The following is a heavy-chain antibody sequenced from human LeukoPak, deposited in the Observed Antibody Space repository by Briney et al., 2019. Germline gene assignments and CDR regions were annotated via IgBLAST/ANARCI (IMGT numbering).Heavy chain of an antibody. D-gene: IGHD2-15*01. CDR1: GFTFSSYG. CDR3: ARRDIVVVVSASDY. Sequence: GGSLRLSCAASGFTFSSYGMSWVRQAPGKGLEWVSAISGSGGSTYYADSVRGRFTMSRDNSKNTVYLQMNSLRVDDTAVYYCARRDIVVVVSASDYWGQGTLVTVSS. CDR2: ISGSGGST. V-gene: IGHV3-23*01. J-gene: IGHJ4*02.